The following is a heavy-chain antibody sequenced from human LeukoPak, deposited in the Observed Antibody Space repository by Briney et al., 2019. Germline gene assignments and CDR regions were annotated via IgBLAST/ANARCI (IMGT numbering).Heavy chain of an antibody. J-gene: IGHJ4*02. V-gene: IGHV3-21*01. CDR1: GFTFSSYS. CDR2: ISSSSSYI. CDR3: ARFNSHYDSSGQGDC. D-gene: IGHD3-22*01. Sequence: GGSLRLSCAASGFTFSSYSMNWVRQAPGKGLEWVSSISSSSSYIYYADSVKGRFTISRDNAKNSLYLQMNSLRAEDTAVYYCARFNSHYDSSGQGDCWGQGTLVSVSS.